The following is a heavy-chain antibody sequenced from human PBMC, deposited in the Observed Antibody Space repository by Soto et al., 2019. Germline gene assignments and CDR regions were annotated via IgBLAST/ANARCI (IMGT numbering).Heavy chain of an antibody. CDR3: ARGAGIVGATGFDP. J-gene: IGHJ5*02. V-gene: IGHV1-3*01. CDR1: GYTFTSYA. Sequence: QVQLVQSGAEVKKPGASVKVSCKASGYTFTSYAMHWVLQAPGQRLEWMGWINAGNGNTKYSQKFQGRVTITRDTSASTAYMEVSRLRSEGTAVYYCARGAGIVGATGFDPWGQGTLVTVSS. CDR2: INAGNGNT. D-gene: IGHD1-26*01.